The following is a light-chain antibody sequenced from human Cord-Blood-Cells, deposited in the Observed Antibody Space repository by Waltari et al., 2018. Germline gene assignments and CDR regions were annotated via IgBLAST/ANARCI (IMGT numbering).Light chain of an antibody. Sequence: EIVLTQSPGTLSLSPGERATLSCRASQSVSSSYLAWYQQKPGQAPRLLIYGASSRATGIPDMFSGSWSGTDFTLTISRLEPEDFAVYYCQQYGSSFTFGPGTKVDIK. J-gene: IGKJ3*01. V-gene: IGKV3-20*01. CDR3: QQYGSSFT. CDR2: GAS. CDR1: QSVSSSY.